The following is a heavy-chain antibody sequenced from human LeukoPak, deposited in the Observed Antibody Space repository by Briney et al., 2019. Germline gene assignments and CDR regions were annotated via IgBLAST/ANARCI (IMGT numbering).Heavy chain of an antibody. CDR2: IYHSGST. J-gene: IGHJ5*02. D-gene: IGHD3-10*01. Sequence: SETLSLTCTVSGYSISSGYYWGWIRQPPGKGLEWIGSIYHSGSTYYNPSLKSRVTISVDTSKNQFSLKLSSVTAADTAVYYCARTTVLLWFGESYWFDPWGQGTLVTVSS. CDR1: GYSISSGYY. CDR3: ARTTVLLWFGESYWFDP. V-gene: IGHV4-38-2*02.